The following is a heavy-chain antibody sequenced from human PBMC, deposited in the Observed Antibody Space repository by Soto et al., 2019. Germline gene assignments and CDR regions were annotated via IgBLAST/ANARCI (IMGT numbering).Heavy chain of an antibody. CDR1: GFSLRTSGVG. CDR2: NLWDDEK. CDR3: VHRLSTCCLHY. V-gene: IGHV2-5*02. Sequence: QITLKESGPSLVKPTQTLTLTCTFSGFSLRTSGVGVGWIRQPPGQALEWLALNLWDDEKGYSPLLKSRLTITKDASKNQVVLTMTNMDPVDTATDYCVHRLSTCCLHYWGQGILVTVSS. J-gene: IGHJ4*02.